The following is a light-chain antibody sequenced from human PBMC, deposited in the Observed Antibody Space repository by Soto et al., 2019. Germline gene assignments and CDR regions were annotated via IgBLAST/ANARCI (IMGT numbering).Light chain of an antibody. J-gene: IGKJ1*01. V-gene: IGKV1-5*03. CDR2: KAS. Sequence: DTQRHQSISTLSAPIGERVPIPWRASQSIGSELAWYKQQPGKAPNVLIYKASSLQSEVPSRFSGSGSGTEFTLTITSLKPDDFGVYYCRHYKSPSACGQGTKVDIK. CDR1: QSIGSE. CDR3: RHYKSPSA.